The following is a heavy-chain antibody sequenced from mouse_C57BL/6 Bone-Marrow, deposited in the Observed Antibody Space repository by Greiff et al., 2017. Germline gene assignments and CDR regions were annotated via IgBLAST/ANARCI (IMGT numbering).Heavy chain of an antibody. CDR2: IYPGSGST. J-gene: IGHJ2*01. Sequence: VQLQQPGAELVKPGASVKMSCKASGYTFTSYWITWVKQRPGQGLEWIGDIYPGSGSTNYNEKFKSKATLTVDTSSSTAYMQLSSLTSEDSAVYYCARDGYYYGSRGDFDYWGQGTTLTVSS. CDR3: ARDGYYYGSRGDFDY. D-gene: IGHD1-1*01. CDR1: GYTFTSYW. V-gene: IGHV1-55*01.